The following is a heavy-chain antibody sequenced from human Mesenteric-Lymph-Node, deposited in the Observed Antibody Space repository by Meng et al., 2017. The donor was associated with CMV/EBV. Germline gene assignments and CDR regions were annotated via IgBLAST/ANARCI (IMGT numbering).Heavy chain of an antibody. CDR2: INPNSGDT. Sequence: ASVKVSCKASGYTLTGYYMHWMRQAPGQGLEWMGWINPNSGDTRFAQKFQGRVTMTRDTSKNQFSLKLRSVTAADTAVYYCARRRWSDYHPLDYWGQGTLVTVSS. CDR3: ARRRWSDYHPLDY. V-gene: IGHV1-2*02. J-gene: IGHJ4*02. D-gene: IGHD3-3*01. CDR1: GYTLTGYY.